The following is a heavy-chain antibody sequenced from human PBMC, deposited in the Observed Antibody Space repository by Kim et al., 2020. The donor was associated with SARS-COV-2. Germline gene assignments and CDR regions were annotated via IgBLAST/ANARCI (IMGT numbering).Heavy chain of an antibody. Sequence: GSTYNNPSLKSRVTITVDTAKNQFSLKLSSGTAADTAVYYCAREHTGWFDPWGQGTLVTVSS. V-gene: IGHV4-31*02. J-gene: IGHJ5*02. CDR2: GST. CDR3: AREHTGWFDP.